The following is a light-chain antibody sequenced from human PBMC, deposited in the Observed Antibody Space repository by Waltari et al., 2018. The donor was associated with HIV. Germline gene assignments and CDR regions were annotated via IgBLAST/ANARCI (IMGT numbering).Light chain of an antibody. CDR2: RNN. J-gene: IGLJ3*02. CDR1: SSNIGSNY. V-gene: IGLV1-47*01. Sequence: QTVLTQPPSASETPGRTITISCSGSSSNIGSNYVNWYVQLPPTAPKLLIYRNNQRPSGVPGRFSGSKSGTSASLAISDLQSDDDADYYCASWDDSLSAWLFGGGTKLTVL. CDR3: ASWDDSLSAWL.